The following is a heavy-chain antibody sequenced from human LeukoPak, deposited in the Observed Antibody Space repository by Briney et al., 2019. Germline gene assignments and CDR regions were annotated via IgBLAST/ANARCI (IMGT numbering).Heavy chain of an antibody. CDR2: IIPILGIA. V-gene: IGHV1-69*04. Sequence: SVKVSCKASGGTFSSYAISWVRQAPGQGLEWMGRIIPILGIANYAQKFQGRVTITADKSTSTAYMELSSLRSEDTAVYYCAREVYSSGSGFNPWGQGTLVTVSS. J-gene: IGHJ5*02. CDR3: AREVYSSGSGFNP. CDR1: GGTFSSYA. D-gene: IGHD6-19*01.